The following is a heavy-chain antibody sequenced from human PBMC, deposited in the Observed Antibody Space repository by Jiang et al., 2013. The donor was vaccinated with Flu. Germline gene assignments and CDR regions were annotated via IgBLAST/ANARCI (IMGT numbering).Heavy chain of an antibody. CDR3: AKDRLQGPLYWYFDL. J-gene: IGHJ2*01. CDR1: GFTFSSYG. CDR2: ISYDGSNK. V-gene: IGHV3-30*18. Sequence: GVVQPGRSLRLSCAASGFTFSSYGMHWVRQAPGKGLEWVAVISYDGSNKYYADSVKGRFTISRDNSKNTLYLQMNSLRAEDTAVYYCAKDRLQGPLYWYFDLWGRGTLVTVSS. D-gene: IGHD4-11*01.